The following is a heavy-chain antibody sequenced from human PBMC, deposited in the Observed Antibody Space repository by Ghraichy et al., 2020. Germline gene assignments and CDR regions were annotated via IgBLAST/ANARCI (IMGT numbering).Heavy chain of an antibody. CDR1: GGSFSGYY. J-gene: IGHJ6*02. V-gene: IGHV4-34*01. CDR3: ARGREWFGELESLVKHHYYGLDV. CDR2: INHRGST. Sequence: SETLSLMCAVYGGSFSGYYWSWIRQPPGKGLEWIGEINHRGSTNYNPSLKSRVTISVDTSKNQFSLKLSSVTAADTAVYYCARGREWFGELESLVKHHYYGLDVWGQGPTVTVSS. D-gene: IGHD3-10*01.